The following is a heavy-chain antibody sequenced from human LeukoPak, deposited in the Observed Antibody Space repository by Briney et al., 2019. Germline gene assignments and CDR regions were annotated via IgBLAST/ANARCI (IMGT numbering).Heavy chain of an antibody. CDR3: ARRSQDFDF. J-gene: IGHJ4*02. CDR1: GGSFSFYY. CDR2: INHGGSS. Sequence: SETLSLTCAVDGGSFSFYYWSWLRQTPGKGLEWIGEINHGGSSNYNPSLKSRVTISVDTSKNQFSLKLNSVTAADTAVYYCARRSQDFDFWGQGILVTVSA. V-gene: IGHV4-34*01.